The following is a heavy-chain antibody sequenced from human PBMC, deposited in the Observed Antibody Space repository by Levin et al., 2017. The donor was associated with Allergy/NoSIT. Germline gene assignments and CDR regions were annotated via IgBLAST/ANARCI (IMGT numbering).Heavy chain of an antibody. CDR1: GFSFSVYW. V-gene: IGHV3-74*01. CDR3: ARERDSSALAEC. Sequence: GGSLRLSCATSGFSFSVYWMHWVRQAPGKGLVWVSRINSDGSTTNYADSVKGRFTISRDNAKNTLYLQMNSLRVEDTAVYYCARERDSSALAECWGQGPLVTVAS. D-gene: IGHD6-25*01. CDR2: INSDGSTT. J-gene: IGHJ4*02.